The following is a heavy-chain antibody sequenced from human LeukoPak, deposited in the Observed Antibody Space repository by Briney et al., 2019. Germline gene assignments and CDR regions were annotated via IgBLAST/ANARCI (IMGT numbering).Heavy chain of an antibody. V-gene: IGHV4-30-4*01. J-gene: IGHJ5*02. CDR1: GGSISSGDSY. D-gene: IGHD3-22*01. Sequence: PSQTLSLTCTVSGGSISSGDSYWSWIRQPPGKGLEWIGYIYYSGSTYYNPSLKSRVTISVDTSKNQFSLKLSSVTAADTAVYYCARAGSSGYYVGVWFDPWGQGTLVTVSS. CDR3: ARAGSSGYYVGVWFDP. CDR2: IYYSGST.